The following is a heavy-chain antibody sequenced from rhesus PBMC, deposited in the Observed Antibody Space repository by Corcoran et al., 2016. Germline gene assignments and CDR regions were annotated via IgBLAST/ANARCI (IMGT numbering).Heavy chain of an antibody. CDR2: IYGSSTST. CDR3: ARDGDSSWSVFDY. Sequence: QVQLQQWGEGLVKPSETLSLTCAVYGGSISSNYWSWIRQPPGKGLEWIGYIYGSSTSTNYNPSLKSRVTISKDTSKNQFSLKLSSVTAADTAVFYCARDGDSSWSVFDYWGQGVLVTVSS. J-gene: IGHJ4*01. D-gene: IGHD6-13*01. V-gene: IGHV4S10*01. CDR1: GGSISSNY.